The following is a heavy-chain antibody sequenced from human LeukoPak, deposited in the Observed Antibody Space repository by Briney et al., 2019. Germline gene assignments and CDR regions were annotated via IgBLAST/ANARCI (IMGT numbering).Heavy chain of an antibody. CDR2: INPNSGGT. V-gene: IGHV1-2*06. Sequence: ASVKVSCKASGYTFTGYYMHWVRQAPGQGLEWMGRINPNSGGTNYAQKFQGRVTMTRDTSISTAYMELSRLRSDDTAVYYCAREAVRVITIFGVVNYYYYGMDVWGQGTTVTASS. J-gene: IGHJ6*02. D-gene: IGHD3-3*01. CDR1: GYTFTGYY. CDR3: AREAVRVITIFGVVNYYYYGMDV.